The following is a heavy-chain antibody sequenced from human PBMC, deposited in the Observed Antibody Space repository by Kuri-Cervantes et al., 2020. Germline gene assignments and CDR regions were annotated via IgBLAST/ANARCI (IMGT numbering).Heavy chain of an antibody. CDR1: GGSISSGGYY. V-gene: IGHV4-31*03. Sequence: SETLSLTCTVSGGSISSGGYYWSWIRQHPGRGLEWIGYIYYSGSTYYSPSLKSRVTISVDTSKNQFSLKLSSVTAADAAVYYCAKTSYCGGDCYSGGEYYLDYWGQGSLVTVSS. CDR3: AKTSYCGGDCYSGGEYYLDY. D-gene: IGHD2-21*02. CDR2: IYYSGST. J-gene: IGHJ4*02.